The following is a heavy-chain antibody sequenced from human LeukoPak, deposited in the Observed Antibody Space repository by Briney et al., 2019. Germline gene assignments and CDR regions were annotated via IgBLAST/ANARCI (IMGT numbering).Heavy chain of an antibody. V-gene: IGHV3-74*01. CDR1: GFTFSSYW. CDR3: ASNPDEYYYDSSGYYES. D-gene: IGHD3-22*01. Sequence: GGSLRPSCAASGFTFSSYWMHWVRQAPGKGLVWVSRINSDGSSTSYADSVKGRFTISRDNAKNTLYLQMNSLRAEDTAVYYCASNPDEYYYDSSGYYESWGQGTLVTVSS. J-gene: IGHJ5*02. CDR2: INSDGSST.